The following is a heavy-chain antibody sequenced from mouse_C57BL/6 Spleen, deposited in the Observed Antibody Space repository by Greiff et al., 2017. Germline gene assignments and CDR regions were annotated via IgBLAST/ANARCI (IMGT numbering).Heavy chain of an antibody. CDR3: ARSELGGFAY. V-gene: IGHV1-64*01. Sequence: QVQLQQPGAELVKPGASVKLSCKASGYTFTSYWMHWVKQRPGQGLEWIGMIHPNSGSTNYNEKFKSKATLTVDKSSSTAYMQLSSLASEGSAVYYCARSELGGFAYWGQGTLVTVSA. CDR2: IHPNSGST. D-gene: IGHD4-1*01. CDR1: GYTFTSYW. J-gene: IGHJ3*01.